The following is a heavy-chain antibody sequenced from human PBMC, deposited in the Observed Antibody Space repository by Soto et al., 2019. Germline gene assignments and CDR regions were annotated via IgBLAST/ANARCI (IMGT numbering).Heavy chain of an antibody. V-gene: IGHV3-15*01. CDR2: IKSKTDGGTT. J-gene: IGHJ6*02. CDR3: TTDPWRYDYVWGSYRRLSYYGMDV. D-gene: IGHD3-16*02. Sequence: EVQLVESGGGLVKPGGSLRLSCAASGFTFSNAWMCWVRQAPGKGLEWVGRIKSKTDGGTTDYAAPVKGRFTISRDDSKNTLYLQMNSLKTEDTAVYYCTTDPWRYDYVWGSYRRLSYYGMDVWGQGTTVTVSS. CDR1: GFTFSNAW.